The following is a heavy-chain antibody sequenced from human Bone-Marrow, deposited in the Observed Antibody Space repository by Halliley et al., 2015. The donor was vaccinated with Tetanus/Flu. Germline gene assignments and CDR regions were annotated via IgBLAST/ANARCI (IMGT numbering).Heavy chain of an antibody. CDR3: ARGGLVVNATNYFDP. Sequence: VQLVQSGAEVKKPGESLRISRKGSGYSFTNYWVGWVRQMPGKGLEWMGLIYPGDSDTRYSPSFQGQVTISVDKSISTAYLQWSSLKASDTAMYYCARGGLVVNATNYFDPWGQGTLVSVSS. V-gene: IGHV5-51*01. CDR2: IYPGDSDT. CDR1: GYSFTNYW. D-gene: IGHD2-8*02. J-gene: IGHJ4*02.